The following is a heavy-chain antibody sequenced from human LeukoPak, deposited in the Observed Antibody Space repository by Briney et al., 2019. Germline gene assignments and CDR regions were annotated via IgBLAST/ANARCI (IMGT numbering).Heavy chain of an antibody. Sequence: ASVKVSCKASGYTFTSYGINWVRQAPGQGLEWMGWISDYNGNTNYAQKLQGRVTITTDTSTSTAYMALRSLSSDDTAIYYCARKYCSGGSCSLDSWGQGTLVTVSS. CDR3: ARKYCSGGSCSLDS. V-gene: IGHV1-18*01. CDR2: ISDYNGNT. CDR1: GYTFTSYG. D-gene: IGHD2-15*01. J-gene: IGHJ4*02.